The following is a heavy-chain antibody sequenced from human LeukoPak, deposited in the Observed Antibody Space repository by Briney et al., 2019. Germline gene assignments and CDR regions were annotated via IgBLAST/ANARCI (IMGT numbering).Heavy chain of an antibody. Sequence: GGSLRLSCAASGXTFSRSDMTWVRQAPGKGLEWVSFISSSSTYIYYADSVKGRFTISRDNARNSLYLQMNSLRAEDTAIYYCAREYDSSGYYVNWGQGTLVTVSS. V-gene: IGHV3-21*01. J-gene: IGHJ4*02. CDR1: GXTFSRSD. CDR3: AREYDSSGYYVN. CDR2: ISSSSTYI. D-gene: IGHD3-22*01.